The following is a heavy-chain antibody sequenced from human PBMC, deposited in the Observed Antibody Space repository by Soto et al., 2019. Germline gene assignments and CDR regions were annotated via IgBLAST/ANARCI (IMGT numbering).Heavy chain of an antibody. CDR3: TTDPYSTRDY. J-gene: IGHJ4*02. CDR2: VKSKTDGGTT. V-gene: IGHV3-15*07. Sequence: EVQMVESGGGLVQPGGSLRLSCATSGFTFINAWMNWVRQAPGKGLEWVGRVKSKTDGGTTDYAAPVKGRFTISRDDSKNTLFLQTNSLKIEDTALYYCTTDPYSTRDYWGQGTLVTVSS. CDR1: GFTFINAW. D-gene: IGHD4-4*01.